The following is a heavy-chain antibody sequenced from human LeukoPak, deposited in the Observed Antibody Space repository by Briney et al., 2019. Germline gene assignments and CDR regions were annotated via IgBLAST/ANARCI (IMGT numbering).Heavy chain of an antibody. Sequence: GGSLRLSCAASGFTFSSYGMHRVRQAPGKGLEWVAVIWYDGSNKYYADSVKGRFTISRDNSKNTLYLQMNSLRAEDTAVYYCAREYRGTGDLPPYYYYGMDVWGQGTTVTVSS. V-gene: IGHV3-33*01. CDR2: IWYDGSNK. J-gene: IGHJ6*02. CDR3: AREYRGTGDLPPYYYYGMDV. CDR1: GFTFSSYG. D-gene: IGHD7-27*01.